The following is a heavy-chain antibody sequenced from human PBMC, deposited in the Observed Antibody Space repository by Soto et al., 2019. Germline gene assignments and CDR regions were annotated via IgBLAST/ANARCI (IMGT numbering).Heavy chain of an antibody. Sequence: QLQLQESGPGLVKPSETLSLTCTVSGGSISSSSYYWGWIRQPPGKGLEWIGSIYYSGSTYYNPSLKSRVTISVDTSKNQFSLKLSSVTAADTAVYYCVRQSGGTAMVTDFDYWGQGTLVTVSS. D-gene: IGHD5-18*01. V-gene: IGHV4-39*01. J-gene: IGHJ4*02. CDR2: IYYSGST. CDR1: GGSISSSSYY. CDR3: VRQSGGTAMVTDFDY.